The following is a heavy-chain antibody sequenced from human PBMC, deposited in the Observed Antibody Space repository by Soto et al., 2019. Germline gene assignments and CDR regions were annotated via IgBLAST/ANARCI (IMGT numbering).Heavy chain of an antibody. V-gene: IGHV3-48*02. Sequence: GGSLRLSCAASGFTFSSYSMNWVRQAPGKGLEWVSYISSSSSTIYYADSVKGRFTISRDNAKNSLYLQMNSLRDEDTAVYYCARGGSGSYYSWANYYYYYYMDVWGKGTTVTVSS. J-gene: IGHJ6*03. D-gene: IGHD3-10*01. CDR3: ARGGSGSYYSWANYYYYYYMDV. CDR2: ISSSSSTI. CDR1: GFTFSSYS.